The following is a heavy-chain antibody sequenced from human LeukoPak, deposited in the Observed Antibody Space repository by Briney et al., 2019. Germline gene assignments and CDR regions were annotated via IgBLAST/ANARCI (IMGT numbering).Heavy chain of an antibody. CDR2: IIPTFGTA. CDR3: ARLTLKAILTGYHKDDAFDI. Sequence: ASVKVSCKASGGTFSSYAISWVRQAPGQGLEWMGGIIPTFGTANYAQKFQGRVTVTADESTSTAYMELSSLRSEDTAVYYCARLTLKAILTGYHKDDAFDIWGQWTMDTVSS. D-gene: IGHD3-9*01. V-gene: IGHV1-69*01. CDR1: GGTFSSYA. J-gene: IGHJ3*02.